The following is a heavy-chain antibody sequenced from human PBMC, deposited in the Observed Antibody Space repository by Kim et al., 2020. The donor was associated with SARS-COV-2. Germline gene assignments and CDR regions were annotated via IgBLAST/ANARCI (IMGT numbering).Heavy chain of an antibody. CDR2: IKYDGSEK. CDR1: GFRFNTFW. J-gene: IGHJ4*01. V-gene: IGHV3-7*01. CDR3: ATRLWSDYYLGVFDY. Sequence: GGSLRLSCAASGFRFNTFWMSWVRQAPGKGPEWVANIKYDGSEKYYVDSVKGRITISRDNNKNSPFLQMNSLRAEDTAVYYCATRLWSDYYLGVFDYWG. D-gene: IGHD3-3*01.